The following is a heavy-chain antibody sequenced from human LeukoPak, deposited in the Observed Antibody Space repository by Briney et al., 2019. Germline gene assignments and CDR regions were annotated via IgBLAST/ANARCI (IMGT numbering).Heavy chain of an antibody. CDR1: GVTISNYA. CDR3: TDECKDGSRWYGLYDY. V-gene: IGHV3-23*01. CDR2: IGGGGGSV. D-gene: IGHD5-24*01. Sequence: PGGSLRLSCAASGVTISNYAYSWIRQAPGKGQEWVSGIGGGGGSVYYADSVKGRFTISRVNSKNTLYLQMHSLLIVNSATYADTDECKDGSRWYGLYDYWGQGTLVTVSS. J-gene: IGHJ4*02.